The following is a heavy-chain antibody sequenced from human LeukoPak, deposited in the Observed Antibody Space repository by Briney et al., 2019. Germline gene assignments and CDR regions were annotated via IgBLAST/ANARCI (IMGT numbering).Heavy chain of an antibody. CDR3: ARESRATIFGVVIRDYYYGMDV. D-gene: IGHD3-3*01. CDR2: IYPGGGT. CDR1: VGSISGYY. Sequence: PSETLSLTGTVSVGSISGYYWSWIRQPAGRGREWMGRIYPGGGTNYNPSLKSRVTMSVDTSKNQFSLKLSSVTAADTAVYYCARESRATIFGVVIRDYYYGMDVWGQGTTVTVSS. V-gene: IGHV4-4*07. J-gene: IGHJ6*02.